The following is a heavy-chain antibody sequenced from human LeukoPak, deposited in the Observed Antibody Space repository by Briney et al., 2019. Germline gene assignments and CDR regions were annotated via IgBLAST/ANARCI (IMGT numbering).Heavy chain of an antibody. J-gene: IGHJ3*02. Sequence: SQTLSLTCKVSGDSVSSGGYYWSWIRQPPGKGLEWIGYIYYSGSTNYNPSLKSRVTISVDTSKNQFSLKLTSVTAADTAVYYCARGLLWFGELSHAFDIWGQGTMVTVSS. CDR2: IYYSGST. CDR3: ARGLLWFGELSHAFDI. CDR1: GDSVSSGGYY. V-gene: IGHV4-61*08. D-gene: IGHD3-10*01.